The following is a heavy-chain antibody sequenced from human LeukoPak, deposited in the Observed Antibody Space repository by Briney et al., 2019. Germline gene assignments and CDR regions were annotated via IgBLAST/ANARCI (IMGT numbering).Heavy chain of an antibody. CDR2: IYYSGST. J-gene: IGHJ4*02. V-gene: IGHV4-59*01. CDR1: GGSISSYY. CDR3: ASFKRGYDFWSGYQFDY. Sequence: PPETLSLTCTVSGGSISSYYWSWIRQPPGKGLEWIGYIYYSGSTNYNPSLKSRVTISVDTSKNQFSLKLSSVTAADTAVYYCASFKRGYDFWSGYQFDYWGQGTLVTVSS. D-gene: IGHD3-3*01.